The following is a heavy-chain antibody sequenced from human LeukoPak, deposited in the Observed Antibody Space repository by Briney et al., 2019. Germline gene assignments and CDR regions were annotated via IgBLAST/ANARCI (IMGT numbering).Heavy chain of an antibody. CDR2: INHSGST. V-gene: IGHV4-34*01. CDR1: GGSFSGYY. J-gene: IGHJ4*02. CDR3: AREIASAGTAGFDF. D-gene: IGHD6-13*01. Sequence: PSDTLSLTCAVYGGSFSGYYWSWIRQPPGKGVEWIGEINHSGSTNYNPSLKSRVTISVDTFKNQFSLRLRSVTAADTAVYYCAREIASAGTAGFDFWGQGALVTVSS.